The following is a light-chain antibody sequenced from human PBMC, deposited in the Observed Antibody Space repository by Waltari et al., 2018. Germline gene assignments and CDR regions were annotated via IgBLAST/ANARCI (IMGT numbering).Light chain of an antibody. CDR1: QGINNY. CDR2: YAS. Sequence: DIQMTQSPSSLSASVGDTVTITCRASQGINNYLAWYQQKPGKAPRPLIYYASNLENGVPSRLSGSRSGTDFTLTISSLQPEDFATYYCQQHNTYPRTFGQGTKVEIK. CDR3: QQHNTYPRT. J-gene: IGKJ1*01. V-gene: IGKV1-16*01.